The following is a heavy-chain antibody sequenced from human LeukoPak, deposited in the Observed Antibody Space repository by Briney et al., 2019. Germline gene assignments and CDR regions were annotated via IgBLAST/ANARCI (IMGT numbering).Heavy chain of an antibody. Sequence: GSLRLSCAASGFTFSIYWMSWVRQAPGKGLEWVANIQQEGSEKYYVDSVKGRFTISRDNAKNSLYLQMNSLRAEDTAVYYCARDRVWTVLYWGQGTLVTVSS. D-gene: IGHD6-13*01. CDR1: GFTFSIYW. J-gene: IGHJ4*02. CDR2: IQQEGSEK. CDR3: ARDRVWTVLY. V-gene: IGHV3-7*01.